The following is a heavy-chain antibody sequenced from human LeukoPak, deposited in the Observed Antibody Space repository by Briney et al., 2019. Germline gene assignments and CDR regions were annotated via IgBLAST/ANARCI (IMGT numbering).Heavy chain of an antibody. D-gene: IGHD3-9*01. J-gene: IGHJ4*02. Sequence: PGGSLRLSCAASGFTFSSYAMSWVRQAPGKGLEWVSAISGSGGSTYYADSVKGRFTISRDNSKNTLYLQMNSLRAEDTAVYYCATDLILTGYYSGGYWGQGTPVTVSS. CDR3: ATDLILTGYYSGGY. V-gene: IGHV3-23*01. CDR1: GFTFSSYA. CDR2: ISGSGGST.